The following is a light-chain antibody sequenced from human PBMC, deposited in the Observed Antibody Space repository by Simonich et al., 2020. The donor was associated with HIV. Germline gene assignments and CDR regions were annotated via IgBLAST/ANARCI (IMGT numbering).Light chain of an antibody. V-gene: IGLV2-14*01. CDR2: DVS. CDR1: SSDVGGYNS. J-gene: IGLJ2*01. CDR3: SSYTSSSTVV. Sequence: QSALTQPASVSGSPGQSITFSCTGTSSDVGGYNSVSWYQQHPGKAPKLMIYDVSNRPSGVSKRFSGSKSGNTASLTISGLQAEDEADYYCSSYTSSSTVVFGGGTKLTVL.